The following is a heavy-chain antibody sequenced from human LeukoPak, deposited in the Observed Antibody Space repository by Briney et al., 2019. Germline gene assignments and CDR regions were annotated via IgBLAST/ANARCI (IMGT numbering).Heavy chain of an antibody. Sequence: GGSLRLSCAASGFTFSSYSMNWVRQAPGKGLEWVSYISSSRSTIYYADSVKGRFTISRDNAKNSLYLQMNSLSAEDTAVYYCARGQACSSTSCYRFDYWGQGTLVTVSS. CDR3: ARGQACSSTSCYRFDY. J-gene: IGHJ4*02. CDR2: ISSSRSTI. D-gene: IGHD2-2*01. CDR1: GFTFSSYS. V-gene: IGHV3-48*01.